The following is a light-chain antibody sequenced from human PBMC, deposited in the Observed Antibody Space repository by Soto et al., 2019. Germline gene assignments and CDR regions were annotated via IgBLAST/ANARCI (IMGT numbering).Light chain of an antibody. CDR3: QRSYSFPRT. J-gene: IGKJ1*01. CDR2: IAS. V-gene: IGKV1-39*01. Sequence: DIQMAQSPSSLSASVGDRVTITCRASQSITNYLNWYQQKPGRAPKLLNYIASSLQSGVPSRFSGNGSWTDFTLTISSLQHEDIATYYCQRSYSFPRTFGQGTRVEIK. CDR1: QSITNY.